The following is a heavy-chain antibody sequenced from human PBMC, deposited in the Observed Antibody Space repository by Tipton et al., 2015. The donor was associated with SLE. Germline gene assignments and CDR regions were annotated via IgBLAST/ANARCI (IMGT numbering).Heavy chain of an antibody. J-gene: IGHJ6*03. V-gene: IGHV3-9*01. CDR3: VRGARGVVPPAAGGYYYYMDV. CDR1: GFTFDDYA. D-gene: IGHD2-2*01. Sequence: SLRLSCAASGFTFDDYAMHWVRQGPGKGLEWVSGISSNSGNIGYADSVRGRFTISRDNAKNSLYLQMNSLRAEDRSLYYCVRGARGVVPPAAGGYYYYMDVWGKGTTVTVSS. CDR2: ISSNSGNI.